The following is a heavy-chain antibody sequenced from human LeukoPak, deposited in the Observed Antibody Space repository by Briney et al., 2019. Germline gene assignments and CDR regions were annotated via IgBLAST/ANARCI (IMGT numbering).Heavy chain of an antibody. CDR1: GGTFSSYA. Sequence: SVKVSCKASGGTFSSYAISWVRQAPGQGLEWMGGIIPIFGTANYAQKFQGRVTITADESTSTAYVELSSLRSEDTAVYYCARANYYDSSGYSPFDYWGQGTLVTVSS. D-gene: IGHD3-22*01. CDR2: IIPIFGTA. J-gene: IGHJ4*02. V-gene: IGHV1-69*01. CDR3: ARANYYDSSGYSPFDY.